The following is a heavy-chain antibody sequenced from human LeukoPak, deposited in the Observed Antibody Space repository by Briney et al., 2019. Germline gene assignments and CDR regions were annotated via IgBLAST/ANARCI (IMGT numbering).Heavy chain of an antibody. J-gene: IGHJ6*02. CDR3: ARAGLCSGGSCYWYYGMDV. V-gene: IGHV4-34*01. CDR1: GGSFSGYY. CDR2: INHSGST. D-gene: IGHD2-15*01. Sequence: PSETLSLNCAVYGGSFSGYYWSWIRQPPGKGLEWIGEINHSGSTNYNPSLKSRVTISVDTSKTQFSLKLSSVTAADTAVYYCARAGLCSGGSCYWYYGMDVWGQGTTVTVSS.